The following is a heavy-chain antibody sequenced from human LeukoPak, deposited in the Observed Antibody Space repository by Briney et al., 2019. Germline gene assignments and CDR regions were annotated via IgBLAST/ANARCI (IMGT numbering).Heavy chain of an antibody. CDR2: ISGSGDST. J-gene: IGHJ6*03. CDR1: GFTFSSHA. CDR3: AKEPRYSSSNYYYYYMDV. Sequence: GGSLRLSCAASGFTFSSHAMTWVRQAPGKGLEWVSGISGSGDSTYYADSVKGRFTISRDNSKKTLYLQMNSLRAEDTAVYYCAKEPRYSSSNYYYYYMDVWGKGTTVTVSS. D-gene: IGHD6-6*01. V-gene: IGHV3-23*01.